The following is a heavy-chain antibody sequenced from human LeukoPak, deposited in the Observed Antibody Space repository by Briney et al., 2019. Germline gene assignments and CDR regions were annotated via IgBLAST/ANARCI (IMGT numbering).Heavy chain of an antibody. J-gene: IGHJ4*02. V-gene: IGHV3-21*01. CDR3: ARDKHYYDSSGYYYY. CDR2: ISSSSSYI. CDR1: GFTFNTYS. Sequence: GGSLRLSCVASGFTFNTYSMNWVRQAPGKGLEWVSSISSSSSYIYYADSVKGRFTISRDNAKNSLYLQMNSLRAEDTAVYYCARDKHYYDSSGYYYYWGQGTLVTVSS. D-gene: IGHD3-22*01.